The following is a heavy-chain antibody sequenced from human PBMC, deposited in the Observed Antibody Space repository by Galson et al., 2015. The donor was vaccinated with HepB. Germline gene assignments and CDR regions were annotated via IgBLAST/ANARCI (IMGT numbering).Heavy chain of an antibody. Sequence: SLRLSCAASGFTFSSYAMSWVRQAPGKGLEWVSAISGSGGSTYYADSVKGRFTISRDNSKNTLYLQMNSLRAEDTAVYYCTKEGQAATGYYYYGMDVWGQGTTVTVSS. J-gene: IGHJ6*02. V-gene: IGHV3-23*01. D-gene: IGHD2-15*01. CDR2: ISGSGGST. CDR3: TKEGQAATGYYYYGMDV. CDR1: GFTFSSYA.